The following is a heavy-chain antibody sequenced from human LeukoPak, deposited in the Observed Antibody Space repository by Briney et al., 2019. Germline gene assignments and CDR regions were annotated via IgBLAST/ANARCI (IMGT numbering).Heavy chain of an antibody. CDR1: GFKFNSYA. CDR3: AREFGHNRWYFDY. Sequence: GRSLRLSCAASGFKFNSYAMHWVRQAPGKGLEWVTVVSADGRTQLYSDSVKGRFTVSRDNSLNTLHLQMNSLKTEDTAVYYCAREFGHNRWYFDYWGQGALVTVSS. D-gene: IGHD5-24*01. J-gene: IGHJ4*02. CDR2: VSADGRTQ. V-gene: IGHV3-30*04.